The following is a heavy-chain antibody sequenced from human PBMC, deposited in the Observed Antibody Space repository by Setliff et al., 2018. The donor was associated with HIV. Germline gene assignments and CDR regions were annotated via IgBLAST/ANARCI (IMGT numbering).Heavy chain of an antibody. V-gene: IGHV4-59*11. D-gene: IGHD7-27*01. CDR2: IFYSGST. CDR3: ARAPNWGTYFDY. CDR1: GDSISSHY. Sequence: KTSETLSLTCTVSGDSISSHYWSWIRQPPGKGLEWIGYIFYSGSTNYNPSLKSRITISVDTSKNQFSLKLSSPTAADTAVYYCARAPNWGTYFDYWVPETLLVTVSS. J-gene: IGHJ4*03.